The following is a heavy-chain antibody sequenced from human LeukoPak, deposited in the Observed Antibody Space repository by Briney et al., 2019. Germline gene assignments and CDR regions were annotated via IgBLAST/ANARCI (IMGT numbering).Heavy chain of an antibody. CDR2: IYNSGTT. D-gene: IGHD1/OR15-1a*01. CDR1: GGSINSDY. Sequence: PSETLSLTCTVSGGSINSDYWSWVRQPPGKGPEWSGYIYNSGTTDYNPSLKRRVTLSLDTSKKQLSLMLSSVTAADTAVYYCARHDEHSRAFDIWGQGTMVTVSS. CDR3: ARHDEHSRAFDI. V-gene: IGHV4-59*08. J-gene: IGHJ3*02.